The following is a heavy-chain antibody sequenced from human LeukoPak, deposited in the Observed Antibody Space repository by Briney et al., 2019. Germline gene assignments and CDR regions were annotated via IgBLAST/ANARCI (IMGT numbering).Heavy chain of an antibody. V-gene: IGHV4-34*01. Sequence: SETLSHTCAVYGGSFSGYYWSWIRQPPGKGLEWIGEINHSGRTNYNPSLKSRVTISVDTSKNQFSLKLSSVTAADTAVYYCARALRGYSYGYDTFDYWGQGTLVTVSS. CDR1: GGSFSGYY. J-gene: IGHJ4*02. D-gene: IGHD5-18*01. CDR2: INHSGRT. CDR3: ARALRGYSYGYDTFDY.